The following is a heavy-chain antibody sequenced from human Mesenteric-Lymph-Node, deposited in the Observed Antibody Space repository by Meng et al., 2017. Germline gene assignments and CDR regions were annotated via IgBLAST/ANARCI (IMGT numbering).Heavy chain of an antibody. V-gene: IGHV1-24*01. Sequence: ASVKVSCKVSGYTLTELSMHWVRQAPGKGLEWMGGLDPEDGETIYAQKFQGRVTMTEDTSTDTAYMELSSLRSEDTAVYYCATGTIPVSPTYYYYYYGMDVWGQGTMVTVSS. CDR2: LDPEDGET. CDR3: ATGTIPVSPTYYYYYYGMDV. CDR1: GYTLTELS. D-gene: IGHD1-1*01. J-gene: IGHJ6*02.